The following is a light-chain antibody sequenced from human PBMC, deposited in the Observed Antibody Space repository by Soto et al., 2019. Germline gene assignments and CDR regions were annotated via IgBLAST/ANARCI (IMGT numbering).Light chain of an antibody. V-gene: IGLV1-51*01. Sequence: QSVLTQPPSVSAAPGQKATISCSGSSANIGGNYVSWYQHIPGTAPKLVIYDSDKRPSEIPDRFSGSKSGTSATLDITGLQTGDEADYYCGAWDGSLSVVLFGGGTKVTVL. CDR1: SANIGGNY. CDR2: DSD. J-gene: IGLJ2*01. CDR3: GAWDGSLSVVL.